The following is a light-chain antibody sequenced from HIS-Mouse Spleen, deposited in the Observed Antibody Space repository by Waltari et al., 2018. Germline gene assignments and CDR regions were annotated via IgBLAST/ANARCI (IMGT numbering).Light chain of an antibody. CDR2: AAS. CDR1: QGISSY. J-gene: IGKJ1*01. Sequence: DIQLTQSPSFLSASVGDRVPIPCRASQGISSYLDWYQQKPGKAPKLLIYAASTLQSGVPSRFSGSGSGTEFTLTISSLQPEDFATYYCQQLNSYPPTFGQGTKVEIK. V-gene: IGKV1-9*01. CDR3: QQLNSYPPT.